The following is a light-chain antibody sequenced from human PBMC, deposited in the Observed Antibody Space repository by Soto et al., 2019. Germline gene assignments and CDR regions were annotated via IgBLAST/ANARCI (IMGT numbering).Light chain of an antibody. V-gene: IGLV1-44*01. CDR2: DTS. CDR1: YSNIGIND. Sequence: QSVLTQPPSASGTPGQRVTVSCSGTYSNIGINDVHWYRQLSGTAPQILIYDTSQRATGVPDRFSGSRSGTSASLVISGLQTEDEVDYHCAAWDDSLNGPAFGGGTKVTVL. J-gene: IGLJ2*01. CDR3: AAWDDSLNGPA.